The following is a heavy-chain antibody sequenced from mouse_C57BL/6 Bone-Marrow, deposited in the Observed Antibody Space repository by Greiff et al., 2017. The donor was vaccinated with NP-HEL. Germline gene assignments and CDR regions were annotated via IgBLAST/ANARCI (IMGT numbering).Heavy chain of an antibody. J-gene: IGHJ1*03. D-gene: IGHD1-1*01. CDR2: INPSTGGT. CDR1: GYSFTGYY. CDR3: ARGFITTVGDV. V-gene: IGHV1-42*01. Sequence: EVQRVESGPELVKPGASVKISCKASGYSFTGYYMNWVKQSPEKSLEWIGEINPSTGGTTYNQKFKAKATLTVDKSSSTAYMQLKSLTSEDSAVYYCARGFITTVGDVWGTGTTVTVSS.